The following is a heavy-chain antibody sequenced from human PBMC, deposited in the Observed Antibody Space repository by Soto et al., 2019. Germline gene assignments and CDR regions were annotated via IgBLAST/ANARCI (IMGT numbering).Heavy chain of an antibody. D-gene: IGHD3-10*01. J-gene: IGHJ6*02. CDR1: GGTFSSYA. Sequence: SVKVSCKAAGGTFSSYAISWVRQAPGQGLEWMGGIIPIFGTANYAQKFQGRVTITADESTSTAYMELSSLRSEDTAVYYCARDQRFGELLSSYGMDVWGQGTKVTVSS. V-gene: IGHV1-69*13. CDR2: IIPIFGTA. CDR3: ARDQRFGELLSSYGMDV.